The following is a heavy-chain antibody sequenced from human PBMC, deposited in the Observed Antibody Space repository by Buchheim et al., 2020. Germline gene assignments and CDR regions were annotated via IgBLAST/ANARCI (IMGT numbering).Heavy chain of an antibody. CDR2: ISRSSSSI. Sequence: EVQLVESGGGLVQPGGSLRLSCAASGFIFSSYSMNWVRQAPGKGLEWVSYISRSSSSIYYAHSVKGRFTFSIDNAKKSLYLQANSLRDEDTAVYYCARTRGYSYGYSDYWGQGTL. CDR3: ARTRGYSYGYSDY. D-gene: IGHD5-18*01. CDR1: GFIFSSYS. J-gene: IGHJ4*02. V-gene: IGHV3-48*02.